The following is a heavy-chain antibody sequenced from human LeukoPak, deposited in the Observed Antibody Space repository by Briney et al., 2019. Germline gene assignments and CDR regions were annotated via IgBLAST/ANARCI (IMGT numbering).Heavy chain of an antibody. Sequence: GGSLRLSCAASGFTFSSYWVSWVRQAPGKGLEWVANIKQDGSEKYYVDSVKGRFTISRDNAKNSLYLQMDSLRAEDTAVYYCARDGRAIFGVVNFDYWGQGTLVTVSS. V-gene: IGHV3-7*01. CDR3: ARDGRAIFGVVNFDY. J-gene: IGHJ4*02. CDR2: IKQDGSEK. CDR1: GFTFSSYW. D-gene: IGHD3-3*01.